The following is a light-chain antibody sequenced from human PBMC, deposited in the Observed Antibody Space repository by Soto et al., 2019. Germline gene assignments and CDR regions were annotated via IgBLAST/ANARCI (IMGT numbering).Light chain of an antibody. CDR3: LQYQSYWT. CDR1: QSISRQ. CDR2: QAS. Sequence: DIQMTQSPSTLSASVGDRVSITCRASQSISRQLAWYQQKPGKDPNLLIYQASNLETGVPSRFTGSGSGTEFTLTISSLQPDDVATYYCLQYQSYWTFGQGTKVEVK. V-gene: IGKV1-5*03. J-gene: IGKJ1*01.